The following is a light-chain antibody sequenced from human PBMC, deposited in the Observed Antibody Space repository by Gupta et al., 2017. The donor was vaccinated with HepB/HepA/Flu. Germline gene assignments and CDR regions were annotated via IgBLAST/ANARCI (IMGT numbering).Light chain of an antibody. Sequence: DIQMTQSPSSLSASVGDRVTITCRASQSISNYLNWYQQKPGEAPKLLIYAASNLQSGVPSRFSGSASGTDFTLTISGLQPEDFAIYYCQETDSAPPFTFGQGTKLEI. J-gene: IGKJ2*01. V-gene: IGKV1-39*01. CDR1: QSISNY. CDR2: AAS. CDR3: QETDSAPPFT.